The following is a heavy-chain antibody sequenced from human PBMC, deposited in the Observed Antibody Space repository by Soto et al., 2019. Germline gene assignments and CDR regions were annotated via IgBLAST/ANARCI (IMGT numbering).Heavy chain of an antibody. J-gene: IGHJ4*02. Sequence: EVQLVESGGGLVQPGGSLRLSCAASGFAFSSSSMSWVRQAPGKGLEWVANIKQDGSEKYYVDSVKGRFTISRDNAKNSLYLQMXSLRDEDTAVYYCAREGRGYCSSTSCPGIWGQGTLVTVSS. V-gene: IGHV3-7*01. CDR2: IKQDGSEK. D-gene: IGHD2-2*01. CDR1: GFAFSSSS. CDR3: AREGRGYCSSTSCPGI.